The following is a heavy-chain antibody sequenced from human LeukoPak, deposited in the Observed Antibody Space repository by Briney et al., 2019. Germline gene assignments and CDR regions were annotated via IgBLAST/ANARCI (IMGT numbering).Heavy chain of an antibody. J-gene: IGHJ4*02. Sequence: GGSLRLSCAASGFTFSSYEMNWVRQAPGKGLDWVSYINSGANTIYYADSVKGRFTISRDNSKNTLFLQMNSLKAEDLALFYVADFGFAGTFDYWGQGTLVTVSS. CDR3: ADFGFAGTFDY. CDR2: INSGANTI. CDR1: GFTFSSYE. D-gene: IGHD6-13*01. V-gene: IGHV3-48*03.